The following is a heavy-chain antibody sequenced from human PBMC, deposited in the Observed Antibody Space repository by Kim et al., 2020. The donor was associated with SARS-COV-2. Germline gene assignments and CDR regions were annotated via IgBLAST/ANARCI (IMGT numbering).Heavy chain of an antibody. J-gene: IGHJ4*02. D-gene: IGHD6-19*01. Sequence: YAESGEGPFPISRDNAKNSLYLQMNSLRAEDTAVYYCARAYSSGWAYFDYWGQGTLVTVSS. V-gene: IGHV3-21*01. CDR3: ARAYSSGWAYFDY.